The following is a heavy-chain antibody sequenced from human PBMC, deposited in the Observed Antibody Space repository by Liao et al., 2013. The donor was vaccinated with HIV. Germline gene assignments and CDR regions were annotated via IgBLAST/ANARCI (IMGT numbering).Heavy chain of an antibody. D-gene: IGHD2-21*01. CDR1: GYSITSGSYH. CDR2: IYNSGTT. CDR3: ARTLAYCGGDCYSRWFDP. Sequence: VQLQESGPGLVKPSETLSLNCSVSGYSITSGSYHWSWIRQPAGKGLEWIGRIYNSGTTNYDPSLKSRVTISVDTSKNQFSLKLSSVTAADTAVYYCARTLAYCGGDCYSRWFDPWAREPWSPSPQ. V-gene: IGHV4-61*02. J-gene: IGHJ5*02.